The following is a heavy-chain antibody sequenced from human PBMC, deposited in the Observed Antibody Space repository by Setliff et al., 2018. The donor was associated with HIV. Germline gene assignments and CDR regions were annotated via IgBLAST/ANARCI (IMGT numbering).Heavy chain of an antibody. D-gene: IGHD3-3*01. J-gene: IGHJ4*02. CDR3: ARGNYYNLWADPFDY. CDR1: GDSVSGYY. Sequence: SETLSLTCTVSGDSVSGYYWTWIRQPPGKGLEWIGDIYYTGSTNFSPSLKSRVTISLDTSKNQFSLKLRSVSAADTAMYYCARGNYYNLWADPFDYWGQGTLVTVSS. CDR2: IYYTGST. V-gene: IGHV4-59*02.